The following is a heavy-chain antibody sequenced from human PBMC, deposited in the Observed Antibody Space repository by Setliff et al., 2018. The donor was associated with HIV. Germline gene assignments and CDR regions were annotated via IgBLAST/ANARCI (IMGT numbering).Heavy chain of an antibody. V-gene: IGHV4-39*02. CDR2: IYYSGST. J-gene: IGHJ6*03. Sequence: SETLSLTCTVSGGSTSSSSYYWGWIRQPPGKGLEWIGSIYYSGSTYYNPSLKSRVTISVDTSKNQFSLKLSSATAADTAVYYCARDDHGALMGVIIRYYYMDVWGKGTTVTVSS. CDR1: GGSTSSSSYY. D-gene: IGHD3-10*01. CDR3: ARDDHGALMGVIIRYYYMDV.